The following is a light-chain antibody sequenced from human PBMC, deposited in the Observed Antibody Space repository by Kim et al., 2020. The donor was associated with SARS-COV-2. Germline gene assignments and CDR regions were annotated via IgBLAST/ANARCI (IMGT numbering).Light chain of an antibody. CDR1: SSDVGGYNY. CDR3: RSYTSSSTWV. Sequence: GQSITISCTGTSSDVGGYNYVYWYQQHPGKAPKLMIYEFSNRPSGVSNRFSRSKSGNTASLTISGLQAEDEADYYCRSYTSSSTWVFGGGTQLTVL. J-gene: IGLJ3*02. V-gene: IGLV2-14*01. CDR2: EFS.